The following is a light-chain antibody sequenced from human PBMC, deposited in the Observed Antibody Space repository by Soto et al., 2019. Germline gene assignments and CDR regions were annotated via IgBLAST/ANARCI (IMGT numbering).Light chain of an antibody. J-gene: IGKJ1*01. Sequence: AIRMTQSPSSFSASTGDRVTITCRASQGISSYLAWYQQKPGKAPKLLIYAASTLQSGVPSRFSGSGSGTDFTLTISSLQSEEYGTYYCPQYYSYPWTFGQGTKVEIK. CDR2: AAS. CDR3: PQYYSYPWT. V-gene: IGKV1-8*01. CDR1: QGISSY.